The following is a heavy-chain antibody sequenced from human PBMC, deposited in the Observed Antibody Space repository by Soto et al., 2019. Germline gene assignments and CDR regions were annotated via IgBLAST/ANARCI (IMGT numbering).Heavy chain of an antibody. CDR1: GFSFTTTRMG. Sequence: QITLKEAGPTLVKPTETLTLTCTFSGFSFTTTRMGVGWTRQPPGKALRWLAIIYWDGESLYNPLLRRRITLTEDTSKNQVVLTMTTMAPTDTATYYCAHRDSTGTTTYFDSWGQGIPVTVAS. V-gene: IGHV2-5*02. J-gene: IGHJ4*02. D-gene: IGHD1-1*01. CDR2: IYWDGES. CDR3: AHRDSTGTTTYFDS.